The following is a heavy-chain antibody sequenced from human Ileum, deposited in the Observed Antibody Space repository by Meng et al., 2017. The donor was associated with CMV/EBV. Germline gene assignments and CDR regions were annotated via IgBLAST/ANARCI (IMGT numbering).Heavy chain of an antibody. CDR1: GFTFSSYY. Sequence: GESLKISCAASGFTFSSYYMNWVRQAPGKGLEWVSSISSSSSYTHYADSVKGRSTISRDNAKNSLYLQMNSLRAEDTAVYYCARGPDTIFGAIGRFDPWGQGTLVTVSS. J-gene: IGHJ5*02. CDR3: ARGPDTIFGAIGRFDP. D-gene: IGHD3-3*01. V-gene: IGHV3-21*01. CDR2: ISSSSSYT.